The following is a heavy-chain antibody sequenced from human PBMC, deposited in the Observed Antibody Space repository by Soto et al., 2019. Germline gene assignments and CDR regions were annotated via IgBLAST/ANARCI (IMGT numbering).Heavy chain of an antibody. J-gene: IGHJ4*02. CDR1: GFSLRSDD. Sequence: GGSLRLSCAASGFSLRSDDMHWVRQAPGKGLEWVAVMSYDGNRQFYADSVRGRFSVSRDISKSALYLEMSSLRIEDTAIYCCTKGAWYRSPSSSYGWGQGTQVTVSS. D-gene: IGHD6-6*01. CDR2: MSYDGNRQ. CDR3: TKGAWYRSPSSSYG. V-gene: IGHV3-30*18.